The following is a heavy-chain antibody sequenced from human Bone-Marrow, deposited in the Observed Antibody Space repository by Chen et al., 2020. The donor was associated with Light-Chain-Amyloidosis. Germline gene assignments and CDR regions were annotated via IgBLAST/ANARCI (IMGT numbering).Heavy chain of an antibody. CDR3: VGGGD. CDR2: IYGGGTT. V-gene: IGHV3-53*04. J-gene: IGHJ4*02. D-gene: IGHD3-16*01. CDR1: GFIVSNNY. Sequence: EVQLVESGGGLVQPGGSLRLSCAASGFIVSNNYMNWVRQAPGKGLEWVSFIYGGGTTNYADPVKSGFTTSRHNSKNTLYLQMTGRRAKDTAVYYGVGGGDWGQGTLVTVSS.